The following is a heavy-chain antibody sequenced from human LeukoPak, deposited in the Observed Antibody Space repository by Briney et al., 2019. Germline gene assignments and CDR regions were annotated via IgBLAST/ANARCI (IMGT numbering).Heavy chain of an antibody. CDR2: ISSSSSYI. Sequence: GGSLRLSCAASGFTFSSYSMNWVRQAPGKGLEWVSSISSSSSYIYCADSVKGRFTISRDNAKNSLYLQMNSLRAEDTAVYYCARASGSYLYFDYWGQGTLVTVSS. D-gene: IGHD1-26*01. CDR3: ARASGSYLYFDY. J-gene: IGHJ4*02. CDR1: GFTFSSYS. V-gene: IGHV3-21*01.